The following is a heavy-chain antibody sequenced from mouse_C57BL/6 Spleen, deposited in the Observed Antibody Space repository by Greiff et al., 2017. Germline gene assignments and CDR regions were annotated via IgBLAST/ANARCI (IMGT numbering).Heavy chain of an antibody. CDR2: INPNYGTT. CDR3: AIYYGNHGNAMDY. V-gene: IGHV1-39*01. CDR1: GYSFTDYN. J-gene: IGHJ4*01. D-gene: IGHD2-1*01. Sequence: VHVKQSGPELVKPGASVKISCKASGYSFTDYNMNWVKQSNGKSLEWIGVINPNYGTTSYNQKFKGKATLTVDQSSSTAYMQLNSLTSEDSAVYYCAIYYGNHGNAMDYWGQGTSVTVSS.